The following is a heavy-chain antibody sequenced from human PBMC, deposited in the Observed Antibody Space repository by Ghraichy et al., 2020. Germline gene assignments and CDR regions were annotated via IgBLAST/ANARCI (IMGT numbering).Heavy chain of an antibody. J-gene: IGHJ4*02. D-gene: IGHD6-13*01. CDR1: GFTFSSYW. Sequence: GGSLRLSCAASGFTFSSYWMHWVRQAPGKGLVWVSRINSDGSSISYADSVKGRFTISRDNAKNTLYLQMNSLRVEDTAVYYCARERWSSSWYEFPDYWGQGTLVTVSS. V-gene: IGHV3-74*01. CDR2: INSDGSSI. CDR3: ARERWSSSWYEFPDY.